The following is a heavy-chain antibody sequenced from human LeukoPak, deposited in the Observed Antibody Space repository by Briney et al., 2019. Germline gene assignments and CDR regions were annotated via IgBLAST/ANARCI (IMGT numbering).Heavy chain of an antibody. CDR2: INHSGST. D-gene: IGHD3-10*01. J-gene: IGHJ4*02. CDR3: ARVRKLRTRGVMDPLDY. CDR1: GGSFSGYY. Sequence: SETLSLTCAVYGGSFSGYYWSWIRQPPGKGLERIGEINHSGSTNYNPSLKSRVTISVDTSKNQFSLKLSSVTAEDTAVYYCARVRKLRTRGVMDPLDYWGQGTLVTVSS. V-gene: IGHV4-34*01.